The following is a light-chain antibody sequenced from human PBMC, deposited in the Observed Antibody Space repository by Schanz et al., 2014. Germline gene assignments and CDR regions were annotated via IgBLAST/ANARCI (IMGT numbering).Light chain of an antibody. CDR3: SSYALSTTFVI. V-gene: IGLV2-23*01. CDR2: EDT. CDR1: SSDVGTYSF. Sequence: QSALTQPASVSGSPGQSITISCTGTSSDVGTYSFISWYQHHPGKAPKLMIYEDTKRPSGVSSRFSGSKSGNTASLTISRLQAEDEADYSCSSYALSTTFVIFAGGTKLTVL. J-gene: IGLJ2*01.